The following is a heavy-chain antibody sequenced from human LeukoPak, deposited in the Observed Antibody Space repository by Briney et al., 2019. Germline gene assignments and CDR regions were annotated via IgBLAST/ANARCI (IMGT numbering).Heavy chain of an antibody. CDR2: IIPILGIA. CDR1: GGTFSSYA. Sequence: SVKVSCKASGGTFSSYAISWVRQAPGQGLEWMGRIIPILGIANYAQKLQGRVTMTTDTSTSTAYMELRSLRSDDTAVYYCARPSIVGATSLGYWGQGTLVTVSS. CDR3: ARPSIVGATSLGY. J-gene: IGHJ4*02. D-gene: IGHD1-26*01. V-gene: IGHV1-69*04.